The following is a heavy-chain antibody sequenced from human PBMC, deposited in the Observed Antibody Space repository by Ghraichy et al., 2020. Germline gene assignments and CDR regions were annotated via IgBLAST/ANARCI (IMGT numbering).Heavy chain of an antibody. V-gene: IGHV4-34*01. Sequence: SETLSLTCAVYGGSFSGYYWSWIRQPPGKGLEWIGEINHSGSTNYNPSLKSRVTISVDTSKNQFSLKLSSVTAADTAVYYCARGNLEVGATTSDYWGQGTLVTVSS. CDR2: INHSGST. CDR1: GGSFSGYY. D-gene: IGHD1-26*01. CDR3: ARGNLEVGATTSDY. J-gene: IGHJ4*02.